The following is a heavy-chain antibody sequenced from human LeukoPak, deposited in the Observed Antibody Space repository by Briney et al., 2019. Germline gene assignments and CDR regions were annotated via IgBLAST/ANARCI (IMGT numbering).Heavy chain of an antibody. CDR3: ASEDDSSGSYVEH. V-gene: IGHV4-4*07. D-gene: IGHD3-22*01. CDR1: GVSISSYY. Sequence: SETLSLTCSVSGVSISSYYWSWVRQTAGKGLEWIGRIYISGTTNYNPSLNSRVTMSIDTSKNQFSLKLTSVTAADTAVYYCASEDDSSGSYVEHWGQGTLVTVSS. J-gene: IGHJ4*02. CDR2: IYISGTT.